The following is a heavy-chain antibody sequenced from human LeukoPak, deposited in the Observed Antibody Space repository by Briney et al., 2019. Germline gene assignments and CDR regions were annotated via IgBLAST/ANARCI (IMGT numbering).Heavy chain of an antibody. J-gene: IGHJ4*02. D-gene: IGHD3-22*01. CDR2: ISNYNGDT. CDR3: ARALYSDSSGYYPGLDH. CDR1: GYTFNSYG. V-gene: IGHV1-18*01. Sequence: ASVKVSCKASGYTFNSYGFSWVRQAPGQGLEWVGWISNYNGDTRYAQKFQGRVTMTTDTSTRTSNMELRNLGSDDTAVYYCARALYSDSSGYYPGLDHWGQGTLVTVSS.